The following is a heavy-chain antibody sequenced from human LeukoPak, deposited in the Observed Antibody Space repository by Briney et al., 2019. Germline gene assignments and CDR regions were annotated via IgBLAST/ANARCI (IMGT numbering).Heavy chain of an antibody. CDR1: GFTFSSYA. V-gene: IGHV3-23*01. D-gene: IGHD5-24*01. Sequence: GGSLRLSCAASGFTFSSYAMTWVRQAPGKGLEWVSGISGGGDSTYYADSVKGRFTISRDNAKNSLYLQMNSLRAEDTAVYYCARDTRNYYYWGQGTLVTVSS. CDR3: ARDTRNYYY. J-gene: IGHJ4*02. CDR2: ISGGGDST.